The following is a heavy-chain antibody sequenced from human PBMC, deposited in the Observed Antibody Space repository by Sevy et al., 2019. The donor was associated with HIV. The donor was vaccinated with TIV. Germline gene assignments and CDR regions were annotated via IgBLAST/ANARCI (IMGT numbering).Heavy chain of an antibody. D-gene: IGHD3-9*01. CDR1: GITFSTSG. CDR3: AKDFTGYNGMDV. V-gene: IGHV3-30*18. Sequence: GGSLRLSCVVSGITFSTSGMHWVRQAPGKGLEWVGVISYHGRDKFYADSVKGRSTISRDNSKNLLYLQMISLRAEDTAVYYCAKDFTGYNGMDVWGQGTMVTVSS. CDR2: ISYHGRDK. J-gene: IGHJ6*02.